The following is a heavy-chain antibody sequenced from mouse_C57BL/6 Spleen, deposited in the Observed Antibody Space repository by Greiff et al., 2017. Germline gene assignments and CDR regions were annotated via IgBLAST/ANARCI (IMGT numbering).Heavy chain of an antibody. Sequence: EVKLVESGGGLVQPKGSLKLSCAASGFTFNTYAMHWVRQAQGKGLEWVARIRSKSSTYETYYAVSVKDRLTIYSDDSQSMLYLQMTNLKTEDTALVYCVIVWVEGCCWYFDVRGTGNTVTGSS. CDR3: VIVWVEGCCWYFDV. CDR2: IRSKSSTYET. J-gene: IGHJ1*03. V-gene: IGHV10-3*01. CDR1: GFTFNTYA. D-gene: IGHD1-1*02.